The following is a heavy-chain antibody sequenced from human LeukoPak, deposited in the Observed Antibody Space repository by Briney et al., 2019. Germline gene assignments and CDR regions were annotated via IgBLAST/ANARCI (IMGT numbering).Heavy chain of an antibody. D-gene: IGHD6-13*01. V-gene: IGHV3-30*02. Sequence: GGSLRLSCAASGFTFSSNSMNWVRQAPGKGLEWVAFIRYDGSNKYYADSVKGRFTISRDNSKNTLYLQMNSLRAEDTAVYYCAKERVIAAAGPYWGQGTLVTVSS. J-gene: IGHJ4*02. CDR2: IRYDGSNK. CDR1: GFTFSSNS. CDR3: AKERVIAAAGPY.